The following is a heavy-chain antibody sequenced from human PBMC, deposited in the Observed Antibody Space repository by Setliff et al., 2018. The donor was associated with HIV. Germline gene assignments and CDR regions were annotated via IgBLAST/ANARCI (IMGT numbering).Heavy chain of an antibody. J-gene: IGHJ3*02. CDR2: IYYSGTT. CDR3: AKSYGSGWSADTFDI. D-gene: IGHD6-19*01. Sequence: TLSLTCTVSGASIDSGDHYWTWIRQPPGKGLEWIGYIYYSGTTYYNSSLKSRVTISLHTSKNQFSLKLSSVTAVDTAMYYCAKSYGSGWSADTFDIWGQGTVVTVSS. CDR1: GASIDSGDHY. V-gene: IGHV4-30-4*01.